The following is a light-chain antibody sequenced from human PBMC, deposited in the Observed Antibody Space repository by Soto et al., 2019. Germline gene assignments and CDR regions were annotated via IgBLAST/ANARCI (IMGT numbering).Light chain of an antibody. CDR2: AAS. V-gene: IGKV1-39*01. Sequence: DIQVTQSPSSLSASVGDRVTISCRASQDIKNYLNWYQRKPGTAPRLLIYAASILHSGVPSTFSDSGSGTDFALNISSLQADDFGTYYCQQGFSLPWTFGQGTKVEVK. J-gene: IGKJ1*01. CDR1: QDIKNY. CDR3: QQGFSLPWT.